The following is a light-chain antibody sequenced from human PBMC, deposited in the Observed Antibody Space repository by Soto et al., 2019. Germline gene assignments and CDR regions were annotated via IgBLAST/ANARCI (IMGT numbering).Light chain of an antibody. CDR1: PSVNSN. V-gene: IGKV3-15*01. CDR2: GAS. CDR3: QQYKNVWT. Sequence: EIVMTQSPATLSVSPGARATLSCRASPSVNSNLAWSPQNPGQAPRLVIYGASTRATGIPARFSGSWSGTEFTLTISSPKSEDFAVYYCQQYKNVWTFGQGTKVEIK. J-gene: IGKJ1*01.